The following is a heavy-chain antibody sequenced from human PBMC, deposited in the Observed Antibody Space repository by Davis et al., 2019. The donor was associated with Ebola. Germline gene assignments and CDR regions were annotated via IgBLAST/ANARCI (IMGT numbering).Heavy chain of an antibody. V-gene: IGHV3-23*01. CDR3: ARATTVTTWHYGMDV. J-gene: IGHJ6*04. D-gene: IGHD4-17*01. CDR1: GFTFSSYA. CDR2: ISGSGGST. Sequence: GESLKISCVASGFTFSSYAMSWVRQAPGKGLEWVSAISGSGGSTYYAGSVKGRFTISRDNSKNTLYLQMNSLRAEDTAVYYCARATTVTTWHYGMDVWGKGTTVTVSS.